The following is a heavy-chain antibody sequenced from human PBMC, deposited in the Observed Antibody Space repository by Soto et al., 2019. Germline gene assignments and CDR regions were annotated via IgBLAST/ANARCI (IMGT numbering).Heavy chain of an antibody. V-gene: IGHV3-74*01. CDR3: VRCDGGSQTY. D-gene: IGHD4-17*01. CDR1: GFTFSSYW. CDR2: INSDGSST. Sequence: EVQLMESGGGLVQPGGSLRLSCAASGFTFSSYWMHWVRQAPGKGLVWVSRINSDGSSTTYADSVKGRFTICRDNGKNTHHLQTNSLIPADTAIYYFVRCDGGSQTYWGQGTLVTVSS. J-gene: IGHJ4*02.